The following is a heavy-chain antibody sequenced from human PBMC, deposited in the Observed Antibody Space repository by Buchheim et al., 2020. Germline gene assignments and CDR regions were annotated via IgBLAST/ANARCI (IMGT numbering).Heavy chain of an antibody. Sequence: QVQLVESGGGVVQPGRSLRLSCAASGFTFSSYGMHWVRQAPGKGLEWVAVISYDGSNKYYADSVKGRFTISRDNSKNTLYLQMNSLRAEDTAVYYCAKDYGSGSYYNFDYWGQGTL. D-gene: IGHD3-10*01. J-gene: IGHJ4*02. CDR1: GFTFSSYG. V-gene: IGHV3-30*18. CDR3: AKDYGSGSYYNFDY. CDR2: ISYDGSNK.